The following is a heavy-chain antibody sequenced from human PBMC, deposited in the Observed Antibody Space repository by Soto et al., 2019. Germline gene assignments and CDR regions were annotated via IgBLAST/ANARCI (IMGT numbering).Heavy chain of an antibody. J-gene: IGHJ6*02. CDR3: SKGDYCSSTSCYPIYYYGMDV. CDR1: GFTFSNYF. D-gene: IGHD2-2*01. Sequence: GGSLRLSGAASGFTFSNYFISWVRQAPGRGLEWVSIISGSGSSTYYADSVRGRFTISRDNSKNTLYLQMNSLRAEDTAVYYCSKGDYCSSTSCYPIYYYGMDVSGQGTTVTVSS. V-gene: IGHV3-23*01. CDR2: ISGSGSST.